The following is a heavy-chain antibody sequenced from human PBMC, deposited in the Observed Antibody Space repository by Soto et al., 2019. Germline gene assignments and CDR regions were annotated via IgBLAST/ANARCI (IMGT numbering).Heavy chain of an antibody. Sequence: LRLSCAASGFTFSSYAMSWVRQAPGKGLEWVSAISGSGGSTYYADSVKGRFTISRDNSKNTLYLQMNSLRAEDTAVYYCAKHSSGYYSFDYWGQGTLVTVSS. CDR1: GFTFSSYA. D-gene: IGHD3-22*01. J-gene: IGHJ4*02. V-gene: IGHV3-23*01. CDR2: ISGSGGST. CDR3: AKHSSGYYSFDY.